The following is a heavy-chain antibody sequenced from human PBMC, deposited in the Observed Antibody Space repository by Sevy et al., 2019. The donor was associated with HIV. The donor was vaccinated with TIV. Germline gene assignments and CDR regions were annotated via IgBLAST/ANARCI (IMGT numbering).Heavy chain of an antibody. Sequence: SETLSLTCTVSGGSITSLYWNWIRQPPGKGLEWIANIYYNGHINYNPSLKSRVTLSLDTSKNQFSLRLSSVTAADTAMYYCAGENAWGRGYSWGQGTPGHRLL. CDR2: IYYNGHI. D-gene: IGHD1-26*01. CDR1: GGSITSLY. J-gene: IGHJ4*02. V-gene: IGHV4-59*08. CDR3: AGENAWGRGYS.